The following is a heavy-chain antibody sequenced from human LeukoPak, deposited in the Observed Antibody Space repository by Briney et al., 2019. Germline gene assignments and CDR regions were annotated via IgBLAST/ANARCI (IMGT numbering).Heavy chain of an antibody. CDR1: GGAFSSYA. V-gene: IGHV1-69*05. Sequence: ASVKVSCKASGGAFSSYAIRWVRKAPGQGLEWMGGIIPIFGTANYAQKFLGRVTITTDESTSTAYMELSSLRSEDTAVYYCARDVRQLVRLGGVYYYYYMDVWGKGTTVTVSS. J-gene: IGHJ6*03. D-gene: IGHD6-6*01. CDR3: ARDVRQLVRLGGVYYYYYMDV. CDR2: IIPIFGTA.